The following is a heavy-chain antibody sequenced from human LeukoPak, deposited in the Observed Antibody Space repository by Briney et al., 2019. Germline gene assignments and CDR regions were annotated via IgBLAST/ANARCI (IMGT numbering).Heavy chain of an antibody. CDR2: ISGSGSST. CDR3: AKEQRSSPYHYYYYMDV. J-gene: IGHJ6*03. V-gene: IGHV3-23*01. Sequence: PGGSLRLSCTASGFTFSSYAMSWVRQAPGKGLEWVSTISGSGSSTYYADSVKGRFTISRDNSKNTLYLQMNSLRAEDTAVYYCAKEQRSSPYHYYYYMDVWGKGTTVTVSS. CDR1: GFTFSSYA. D-gene: IGHD6-6*01.